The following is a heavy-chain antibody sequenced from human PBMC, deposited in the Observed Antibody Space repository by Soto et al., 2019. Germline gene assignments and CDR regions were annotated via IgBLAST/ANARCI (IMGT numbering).Heavy chain of an antibody. Sequence: PSETLSLTCSFSGDSVTSHYLTWIRQSPEKGLEWIGDMNHSGITHYNPSLKSRVTISVDTSKNQFSLKLSSVTAADTAVYYCASYDTMVRGDNWGQGTLVTVSS. J-gene: IGHJ4*02. V-gene: IGHV4-34*01. D-gene: IGHD3-10*01. CDR2: MNHSGIT. CDR1: GDSVTSHY. CDR3: ASYDTMVRGDN.